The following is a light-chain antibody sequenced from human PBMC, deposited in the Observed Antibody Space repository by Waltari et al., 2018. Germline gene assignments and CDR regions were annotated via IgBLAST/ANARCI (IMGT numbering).Light chain of an antibody. Sequence: QLVLTQSPSASASLGASVKLTCTLSSGHSTNIIAWLPQQPEKGPRYLMNVNRDGSHNKGVGIPDRCAGSSSGAERYLTISSRQSEDEADYYCQTGGHGTWVFGGGTRLTVL. CDR1: SGHSTNI. V-gene: IGLV4-69*01. CDR2: VNRDGSH. J-gene: IGLJ3*02. CDR3: QTGGHGTWV.